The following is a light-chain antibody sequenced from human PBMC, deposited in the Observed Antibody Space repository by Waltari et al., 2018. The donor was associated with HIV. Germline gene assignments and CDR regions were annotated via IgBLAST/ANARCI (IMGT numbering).Light chain of an antibody. CDR2: RNN. Sequence: QSVLTQPPSASGTPGPRVTISCSGSSPNIGSNYVYWYQHLPGAAPKLLIYRNNLRPSGVPDRFSGSKSGTSASLAISGLRSEDEADYYCATWDDSLSGLWVFGGGTKLTVL. J-gene: IGLJ3*02. V-gene: IGLV1-47*01. CDR1: SPNIGSNY. CDR3: ATWDDSLSGLWV.